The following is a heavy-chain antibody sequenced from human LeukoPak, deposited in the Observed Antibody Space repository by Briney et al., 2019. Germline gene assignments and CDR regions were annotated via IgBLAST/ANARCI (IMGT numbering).Heavy chain of an antibody. J-gene: IGHJ3*02. CDR2: IFHSGTT. D-gene: IGHD6-19*01. V-gene: IGHV4-4*02. Sequence: SETLSLTCAVSGGSISSTNWWNWVRQPPGKGLEWIGEIFHSGTTNYNPSLKSRVTISLDKSKSQFFLKLNSVTAADTAVYYCARDQWLLRGGDHDAFDIWGQGTMVTVSS. CDR3: ARDQWLLRGGDHDAFDI. CDR1: GGSISSTNW.